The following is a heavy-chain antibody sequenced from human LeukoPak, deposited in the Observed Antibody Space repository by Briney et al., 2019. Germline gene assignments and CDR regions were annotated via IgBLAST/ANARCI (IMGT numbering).Heavy chain of an antibody. CDR2: IIPIFGTA. V-gene: IGHV1-69*05. CDR3: ATGPGYWSNDAFDI. CDR1: GGTFSSYA. J-gene: IGHJ3*02. Sequence: SVEVSCKASGGTFSSYAISWVRQAPGQGLEWMGRIIPIFGTANYAQKFQGRVTITTDESTSTAYMELSSLRSEDTAVYYCATGPGYWSNDAFDIWGQGTMVTVSS. D-gene: IGHD1/OR15-1a*01.